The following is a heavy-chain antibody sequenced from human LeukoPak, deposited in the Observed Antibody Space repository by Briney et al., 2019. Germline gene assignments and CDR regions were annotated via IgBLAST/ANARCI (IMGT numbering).Heavy chain of an antibody. CDR1: GFTFSDHY. Sequence: PGGSLRLSCAASGFTFSDHYMSWIRQAPGKGLEWVSYISSSSSYTNYADSVKGRFTISRDNAKNSLYLQMNSLRAEDTAVYHCARDRTGLDYWGQGTLVTVSS. CDR3: ARDRTGLDY. V-gene: IGHV3-11*06. J-gene: IGHJ4*02. D-gene: IGHD3/OR15-3a*01. CDR2: ISSSSSYT.